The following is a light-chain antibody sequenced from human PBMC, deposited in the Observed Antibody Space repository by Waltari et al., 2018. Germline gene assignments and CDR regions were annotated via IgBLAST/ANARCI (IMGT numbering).Light chain of an antibody. J-gene: IGLJ3*02. CDR1: SGHSSNI. CDR3: QTGGHGTWV. CDR2: VNSDGSH. V-gene: IGLV4-69*01. Sequence: QLVLTQSPSASASLGASVKLTCTLSSGHSSNIIAWLQQQPEKGPRYLMKVNSDGSHSKGDDIPARFSGSSSGAERYLTISSVQSEDEADYYCQTGGHGTWVFGGGTTLTVL.